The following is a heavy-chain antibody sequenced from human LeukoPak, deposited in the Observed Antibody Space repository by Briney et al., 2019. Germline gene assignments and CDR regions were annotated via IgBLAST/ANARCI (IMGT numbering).Heavy chain of an antibody. Sequence: GESLKISCKGSGDSFTSYWIDWVRQMPGKGLEWMGIIYPGDSDTRYSPSFQGQVTISADKSISTAYLQWSSLKVSDTAMYYCARHGYYGSGSYFRGYYYMDVWGKGTTVTVSS. V-gene: IGHV5-51*01. J-gene: IGHJ6*03. D-gene: IGHD3-10*01. CDR1: GDSFTSYW. CDR3: ARHGYYGSGSYFRGYYYMDV. CDR2: IYPGDSDT.